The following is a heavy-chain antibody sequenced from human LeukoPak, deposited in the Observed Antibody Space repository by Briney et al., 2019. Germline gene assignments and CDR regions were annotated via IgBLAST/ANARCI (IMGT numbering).Heavy chain of an antibody. D-gene: IGHD6-13*01. CDR1: GGSFRGYY. J-gene: IGHJ4*02. Sequence: SETLSLTCAVSGGSFRGYYWSWIRQRPGKGLEWSGEINHSGSTNYNPSLQSRVTISVDTSKNQFSLKLSSVTAADTAVYYCARSLYSSSSVYYWGQGTLVTVSS. V-gene: IGHV4-34*01. CDR3: ARSLYSSSSVYY. CDR2: INHSGST.